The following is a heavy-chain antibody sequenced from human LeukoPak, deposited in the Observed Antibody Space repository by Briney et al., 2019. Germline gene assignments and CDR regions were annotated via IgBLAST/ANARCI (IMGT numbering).Heavy chain of an antibody. D-gene: IGHD6-13*01. Sequence: ASVKVSCKASGYTFTGYYMHWVRQAPGQGLEWMGWINPNSGGTNYAQKFQGWVTMTRDTSISTAYMELSRLRSDDTAVYYCARSRGIAAAGTNNWFDPWGQGTLVTVSS. CDR3: ARSRGIAAAGTNNWFDP. CDR1: GYTFTGYY. V-gene: IGHV1-2*04. CDR2: INPNSGGT. J-gene: IGHJ5*02.